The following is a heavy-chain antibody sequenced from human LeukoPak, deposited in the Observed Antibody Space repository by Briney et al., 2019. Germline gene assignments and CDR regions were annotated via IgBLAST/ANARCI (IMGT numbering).Heavy chain of an antibody. CDR1: GGSINDFY. Sequence: PSETLSLTCTVSGGSINDFYWTWIRQPPGKGLEWIGYIFYSGSANSNPSLESRVTISVDRSKNQFSLKLSSVTAADTAVYYCARARIQLWSYDAFDIWGQGTMVTVSS. CDR3: ARARIQLWSYDAFDI. CDR2: IFYSGSA. J-gene: IGHJ3*02. D-gene: IGHD5-18*01. V-gene: IGHV4-59*12.